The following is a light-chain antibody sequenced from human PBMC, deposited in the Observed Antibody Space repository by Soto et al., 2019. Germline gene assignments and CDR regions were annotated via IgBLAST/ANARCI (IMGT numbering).Light chain of an antibody. J-gene: IGKJ1*01. CDR3: QQYNSWPT. CDR2: GAS. Sequence: VVTNAPTDLSTSPSERSTLSYRASQSVSSNLAWYQQKPGQYPRLLIYGASTRATGIPVRFSGSGSGTEFTLTISSLQSEDLAVYYCQQYNSWPTFGQGTKVDIK. CDR1: QSVSSN. V-gene: IGKV3-15*01.